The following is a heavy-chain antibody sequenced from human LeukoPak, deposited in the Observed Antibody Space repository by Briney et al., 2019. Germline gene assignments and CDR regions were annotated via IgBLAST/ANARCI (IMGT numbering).Heavy chain of an antibody. V-gene: IGHV3-7*01. D-gene: IGHD2-2*01. CDR3: ARDPRSSTSFPNWFDP. Sequence: GGSLRLPCAASGFTFSSYWVSWVRQARGEGLEWVANIKQDGCEKYYVDSVKGRFTIPRDNAKNSLHLQMNSLRAEDTAVYYCARDPRSSTSFPNWFDPWGQGTLVTV. CDR1: GFTFSSYW. CDR2: IKQDGCEK. J-gene: IGHJ5*02.